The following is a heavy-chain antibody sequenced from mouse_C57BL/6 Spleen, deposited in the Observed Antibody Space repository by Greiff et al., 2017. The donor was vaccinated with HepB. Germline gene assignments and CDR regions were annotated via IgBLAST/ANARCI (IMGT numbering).Heavy chain of an antibody. V-gene: IGHV10-3*01. Sequence: EVQRVESGGGLVQPKGSLKLSCAASGFTFNTYAMHWVRQAPGKGLEWVARIRSKSSNYATYYADSVKDRFTISRDDSQSMLYLQMNNLKTEDTAMYYCGRGGDDSSYEGYFDVWGTGTTVSVAS. J-gene: IGHJ1*03. CDR3: GRGGDDSSYEGYFDV. D-gene: IGHD1-1*01. CDR2: IRSKSSNYAT. CDR1: GFTFNTYA.